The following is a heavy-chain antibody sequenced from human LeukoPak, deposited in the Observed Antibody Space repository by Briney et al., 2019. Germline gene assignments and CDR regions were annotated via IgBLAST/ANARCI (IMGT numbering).Heavy chain of an antibody. V-gene: IGHV3-30*04. J-gene: IGHJ4*02. CDR1: GFTFSSYA. CDR2: ISYDGSNK. CDR3: AREGDIVATISYYFDS. D-gene: IGHD5-12*01. Sequence: GRSLRLSCAASGFTFSSYAMHWVRQAPGKGLEWVAVISYDGSNKYYADSVKGRFTISRDNSKNTLYLQMNSLRAEDTAVYYCAREGDIVATISYYFDSWGLGTLVTVSS.